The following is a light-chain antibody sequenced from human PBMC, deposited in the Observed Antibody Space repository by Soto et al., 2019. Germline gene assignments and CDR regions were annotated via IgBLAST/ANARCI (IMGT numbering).Light chain of an antibody. CDR3: QDYGTSWT. Sequence: EIVLTQSPVTLSLSPGEKPTPSCRASQSVRTYLAWYQVKPGQAPRLLIYGASTRATGIPARFSGSGSGTDFTLTINRLEPEDFAVYYCQDYGTSWTFGQGTKVDIK. CDR1: QSVRTY. V-gene: IGKV3-20*01. CDR2: GAS. J-gene: IGKJ1*01.